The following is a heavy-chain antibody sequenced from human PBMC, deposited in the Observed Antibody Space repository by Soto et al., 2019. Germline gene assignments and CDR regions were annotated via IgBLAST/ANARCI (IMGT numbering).Heavy chain of an antibody. CDR2: ISYDGTNK. J-gene: IGHJ4*02. D-gene: IGHD6-6*01. CDR3: ARDEQLALDY. V-gene: IGHV3-30-3*01. Sequence: QVQLVESGGGVVQPGRSLRLSCAASGFTFSSYAMHWVRQAPGKGLEWVAVISYDGTNKYYADSVKGRFTISRDNSKHTLYLQMNSLRAEDTAVYYCARDEQLALDYWGQGTLVTVSS. CDR1: GFTFSSYA.